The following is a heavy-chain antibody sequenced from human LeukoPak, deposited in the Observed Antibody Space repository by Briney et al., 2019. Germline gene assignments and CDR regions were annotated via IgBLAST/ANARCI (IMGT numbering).Heavy chain of an antibody. D-gene: IGHD2-2*01. CDR2: ISASGGAT. CDR3: AKAGCSSATCYLNC. J-gene: IGHJ4*02. CDR1: GFTFSDYA. Sequence: PGGSLRLSCAACGFTFSDYAMSWVRQAPGKGLEWVSAISASGGATYYADSVKGRLTFSRDNSKNTLYLQMNSLRAEDTAVYYCAKAGCSSATCYLNCWGQGTLVTVSS. V-gene: IGHV3-23*01.